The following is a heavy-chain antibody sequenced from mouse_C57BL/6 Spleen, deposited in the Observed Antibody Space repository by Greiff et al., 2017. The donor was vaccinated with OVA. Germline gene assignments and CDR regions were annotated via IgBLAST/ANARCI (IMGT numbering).Heavy chain of an antibody. CDR3: ARGDYYGSSYDYFDV. V-gene: IGHV1-55*01. D-gene: IGHD1-1*01. CDR2: IYPGSGST. CDR1: GYTFTSYW. Sequence: QVQLQQPGAELVKPGASVKMSCKASGYTFTSYWITWVKQRPGQGLEWIGDIYPGSGSTNYNEKFKSKATLTVDTSSSTAYMQLSSLTSEDSAVYYCARGDYYGSSYDYFDVWGTGTTVTVSS. J-gene: IGHJ1*03.